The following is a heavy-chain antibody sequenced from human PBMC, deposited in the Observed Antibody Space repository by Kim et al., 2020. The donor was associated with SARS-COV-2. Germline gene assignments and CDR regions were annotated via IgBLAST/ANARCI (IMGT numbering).Heavy chain of an antibody. Sequence: GGSLRLSCAASGFPFSNAWMSWVRQAPGKGLEWVGRIKSKTDGGTTDYAAPVKGRFTISRDDSKNTLYLQMNSLKTEDTAVYYCTTSLDYYDSSGYYRYDDYWGQGTLVTVSS. J-gene: IGHJ4*02. CDR3: TTSLDYYDSSGYYRYDDY. CDR1: GFPFSNAW. D-gene: IGHD3-22*01. CDR2: IKSKTDGGTT. V-gene: IGHV3-15*01.